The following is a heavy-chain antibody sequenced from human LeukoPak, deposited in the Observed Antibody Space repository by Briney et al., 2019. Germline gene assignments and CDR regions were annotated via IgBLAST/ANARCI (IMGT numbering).Heavy chain of an antibody. CDR1: GGSFSGYY. CDR3: ARNLRRGWFDP. J-gene: IGHJ5*02. V-gene: IGHV4-34*01. D-gene: IGHD3-10*01. Sequence: SETLSLTCAVYGGSFSGYYWSWIRQPPGKGLEWIGEITHSGSTNYNPSLKGRVTISVDTSKNQFSLKPSSVNAADTAVYYCARNLRRGWFDPWGQGTQVTVSS. CDR2: ITHSGST.